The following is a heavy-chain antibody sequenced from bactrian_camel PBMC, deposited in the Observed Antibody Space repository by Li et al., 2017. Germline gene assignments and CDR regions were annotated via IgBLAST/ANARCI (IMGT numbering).Heavy chain of an antibody. Sequence: VQLVESRGGSVQAGGSLKLSCATSGFTFGDYAMGWVRQAPGKGLEWVSSLDSGGGSTYYADSVKGRFTISRDNAKNTLYLQLHSLKTEDTATYFCAPVVSNYWGQGTQVTVS. CDR1: GFTFGDYA. CDR2: LDSGGGST. CDR3: APVVSNY. J-gene: IGHJ4*01. D-gene: IGHD2*01. V-gene: IGHV3S31*01.